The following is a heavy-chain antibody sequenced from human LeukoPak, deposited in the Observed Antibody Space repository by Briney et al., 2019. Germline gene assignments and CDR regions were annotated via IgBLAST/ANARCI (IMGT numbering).Heavy chain of an antibody. CDR1: GYTFTSYD. CDR2: IIPVLGIA. V-gene: IGHV1-69*04. D-gene: IGHD6-6*01. CDR3: ARDGAARPFDY. Sequence: ASVKVSCKASGYTFTSYDISWVRQAPGQGLEWMGRIIPVLGIANYAQKFQGRVTITADKSTSTAYMELSSLRSEDTAVYYCARDGAARPFDYWGQGTLVTVSS. J-gene: IGHJ4*02.